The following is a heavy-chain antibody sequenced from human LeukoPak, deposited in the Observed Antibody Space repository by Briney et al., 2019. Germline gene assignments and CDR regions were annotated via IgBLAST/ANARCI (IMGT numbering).Heavy chain of an antibody. CDR3: ARSLPYSSSWYLDYYYYGMDV. CDR1: GFTFSSYA. V-gene: IGHV3-30-3*01. J-gene: IGHJ6*02. CDR2: ISYDGSNK. D-gene: IGHD6-13*01. Sequence: GRSLRLSCAASGFTFSSYAMHWVRQAPGKGLEWVAVISYDGSNKYYADSVKGRFTTSRDNSKNTLYLQMNSLRAEDTAVYYCARSLPYSSSWYLDYYYYGMDVWGQGTTVTVSS.